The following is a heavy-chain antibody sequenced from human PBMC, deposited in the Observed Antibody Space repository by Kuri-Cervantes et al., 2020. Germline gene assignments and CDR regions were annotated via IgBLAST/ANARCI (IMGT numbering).Heavy chain of an antibody. D-gene: IGHD1/OR15-1a*01. V-gene: IGHV4-34*01. CDR2: INHSGST. J-gene: IGHJ4*02. Sequence: SETLSLTCAVYGGSFSGYYWSWIRQPPGKGLEWIGEINHSGSTNYNPSLKSRVTISVDTSKNQFSLKLSSVTAADTAVYFCATLGCNNRDFEYWGQGTLVTVSS. CDR3: ATLGCNNRDFEY. CDR1: GGSFSGYY.